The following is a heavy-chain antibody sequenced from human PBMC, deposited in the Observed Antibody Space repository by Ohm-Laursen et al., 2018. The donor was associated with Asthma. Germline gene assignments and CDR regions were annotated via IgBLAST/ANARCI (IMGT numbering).Heavy chain of an antibody. CDR3: ARDAGTGFDS. CDR1: GFTFSSYS. D-gene: IGHD1-1*01. CDR2: ISSSSSTI. V-gene: IGHV3-48*01. Sequence: SLRLSCAASGFTFSSYSMNWVRQAPGQGLEWVSYISSSSSTIYYADSVKGRFTISRDNAKNSLYLQMNSLSAEDTATYYCARDAGTGFDSWGQGTLVTVSS. J-gene: IGHJ4*02.